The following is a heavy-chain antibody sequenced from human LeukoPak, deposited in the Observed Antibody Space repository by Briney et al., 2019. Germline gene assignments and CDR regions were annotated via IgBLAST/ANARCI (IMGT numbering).Heavy chain of an antibody. CDR3: ARGGASSIPLDY. CDR2: ISNSGST. D-gene: IGHD1-26*01. Sequence: SETLSLTCAVYGGSFSGYYWSWIRQPPGKGPEWIGHISNSGSTYYSPSLSSRVTISLDTSKNQFSLKLRSVTAADTAVYYCARGGASSIPLDYWGRGTLVTVSS. J-gene: IGHJ4*02. V-gene: IGHV4-59*01. CDR1: GGSFSGYY.